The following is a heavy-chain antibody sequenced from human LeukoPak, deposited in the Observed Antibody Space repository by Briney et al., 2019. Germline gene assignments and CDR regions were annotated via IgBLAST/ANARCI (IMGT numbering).Heavy chain of an antibody. Sequence: GGSLRLSCAASGFTFSSYGMHWVRQAPGKGLEWVAVISYDGSNKYYADSVKGRFTISRDNSKNTLYLQMNSLRAEDTAVYYCAKDGPYYYAPFDYWGQGTLVTVSS. CDR3: AKDGPYYYAPFDY. D-gene: IGHD3-10*01. CDR1: GFTFSSYG. V-gene: IGHV3-30*18. J-gene: IGHJ4*02. CDR2: ISYDGSNK.